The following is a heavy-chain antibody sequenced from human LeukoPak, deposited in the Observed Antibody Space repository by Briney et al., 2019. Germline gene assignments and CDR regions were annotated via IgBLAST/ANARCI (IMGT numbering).Heavy chain of an antibody. CDR1: GFTFSSYA. J-gene: IGHJ3*02. CDR3: AKDLTVAVAGPVGDAFDI. Sequence: GGSLRLSCAASGFTFSSYAMNWVRQAPGKGLEWVSAISGSGGSTYYADSVKGRFTISRDNSKNALYLQMNSLRAEDTAVYYCAKDLTVAVAGPVGDAFDIWGQGTMVTVSS. D-gene: IGHD6-19*01. CDR2: ISGSGGST. V-gene: IGHV3-23*01.